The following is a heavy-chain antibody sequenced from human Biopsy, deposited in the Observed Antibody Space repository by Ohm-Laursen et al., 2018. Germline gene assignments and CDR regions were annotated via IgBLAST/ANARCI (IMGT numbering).Heavy chain of an antibody. CDR2: IFYSGTT. V-gene: IGHV4-39*01. J-gene: IGHJ4*02. D-gene: IGHD3-3*01. Sequence: TLSLTCTVSGVSISSGPYYWGWIRQPPGKGLEWIGHIFYSGTTSYNPSHKTRITISVDTSKTQFSLSLSSVTAADTAVYYCARFQAGTIEVYWGQGTLVTVSS. CDR3: ARFQAGTIEVY. CDR1: GVSISSGPYY.